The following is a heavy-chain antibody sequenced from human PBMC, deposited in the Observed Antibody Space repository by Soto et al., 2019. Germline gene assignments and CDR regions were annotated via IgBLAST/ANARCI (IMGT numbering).Heavy chain of an antibody. Sequence: QGQLVQSGGEVKKPGASVKVSCKASGYTFTRYGISWVRQAPGQGLEWMGWISGYNGDTKSAQKCQGRVTXTXXXSXXTAYMELRSLTSDDRAVYYCAKNGQPPYYYYGMDVWGQGTTVPVSS. CDR3: AKNGQPPYYYYGMDV. CDR1: GYTFTRYG. J-gene: IGHJ6*02. CDR2: ISGYNGDT. D-gene: IGHD2-8*01. V-gene: IGHV1-18*01.